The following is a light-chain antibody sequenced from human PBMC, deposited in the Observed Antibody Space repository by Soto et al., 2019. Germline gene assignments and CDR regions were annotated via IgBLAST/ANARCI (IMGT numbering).Light chain of an antibody. CDR2: GAS. Sequence: EVVMTQSPATLSVSPGERATLSCRAAQSIRSLLAWYQHKPGQAPRLLIYGASTRATAIPARFTGSGSGTEFTLSISSLQSEDFAVYFCQQYKDWPLTFGGGTKVDIK. CDR1: QSIRSL. V-gene: IGKV3-15*01. J-gene: IGKJ4*01. CDR3: QQYKDWPLT.